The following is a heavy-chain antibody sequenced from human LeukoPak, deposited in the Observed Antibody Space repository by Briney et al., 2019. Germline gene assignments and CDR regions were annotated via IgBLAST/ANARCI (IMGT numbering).Heavy chain of an antibody. Sequence: GGSLRLSCAASGFTFSSYGMHRVRQAPGKGLEWVAFIRYDGSNQYYADSVKGRFTISRDNSKNTLYLQMNSPRAEDTAVYYCAKDQGGYDFWSGYYPFDYWGQGTVVTVSS. V-gene: IGHV3-30*02. J-gene: IGHJ4*02. CDR2: IRYDGSNQ. CDR3: AKDQGGYDFWSGYYPFDY. D-gene: IGHD3-3*01. CDR1: GFTFSSYG.